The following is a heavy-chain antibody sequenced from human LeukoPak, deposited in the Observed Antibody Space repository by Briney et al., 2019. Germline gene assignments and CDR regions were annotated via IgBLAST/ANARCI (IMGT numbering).Heavy chain of an antibody. V-gene: IGHV3-74*03. CDR2: IKSDGSST. Sequence: HPGGSLRLSCAASGFTFSSYWMHWVRQAPGKGLVWVSRIKSDGSSTEYADSVKGRFTISRDNAKNTLYLQMNSLRSEDTAVYCCASNLAYWGQGTLVTVSS. CDR3: ASNLAY. J-gene: IGHJ4*02. CDR1: GFTFSSYW.